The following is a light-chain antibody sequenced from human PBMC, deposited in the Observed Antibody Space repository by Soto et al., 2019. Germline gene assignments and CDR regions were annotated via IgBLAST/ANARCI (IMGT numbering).Light chain of an antibody. Sequence: EIVLTQSPGTLSLSPGARATLSCRASQSVSSTYFAWYQQKPGQAPRLLMYDASSRATGIPDRFSGSGSGTDFTLTITRLEPEDVAVYYCQQYGTSPTFGQGTKVDIK. CDR3: QQYGTSPT. J-gene: IGKJ1*01. CDR2: DAS. V-gene: IGKV3-20*01. CDR1: QSVSSTY.